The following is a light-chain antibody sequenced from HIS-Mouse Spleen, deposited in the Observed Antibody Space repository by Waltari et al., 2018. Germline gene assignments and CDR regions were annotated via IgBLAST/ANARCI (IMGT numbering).Light chain of an antibody. V-gene: IGLV2-14*03. Sequence: QSALTQPASVSGSPGQSITISCTGTSSDVGGYNYVSWCQQHPGKAPKLMIYDVSNRPSGVSNRFSGSKSGNTASLTISGLQAEDEADYYCSSYTSSSPLFGGGTKLTVL. CDR3: SSYTSSSPL. CDR2: DVS. CDR1: SSDVGGYNY. J-gene: IGLJ2*01.